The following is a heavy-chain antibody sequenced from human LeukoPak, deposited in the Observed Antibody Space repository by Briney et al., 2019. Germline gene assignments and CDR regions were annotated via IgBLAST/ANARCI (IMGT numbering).Heavy chain of an antibody. J-gene: IGHJ5*02. CDR3: ARDGRGHWDTRIWYLGNWFDP. Sequence: ASVKVSCKTSGYTFSNFGISWVRQAPGQGPEWMGWISTYSGNTHYAQELQGRVTLTTDTSTSTAYMDLRSLRSDDTAVYYCARDGRGHWDTRIWYLGNWFDPWGQGTLVTVSS. CDR1: GYTFSNFG. V-gene: IGHV1-18*01. D-gene: IGHD6-13*01. CDR2: ISTYSGNT.